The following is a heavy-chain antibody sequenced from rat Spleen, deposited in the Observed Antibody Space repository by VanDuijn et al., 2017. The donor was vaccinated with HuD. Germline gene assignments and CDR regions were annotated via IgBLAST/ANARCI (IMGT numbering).Heavy chain of an antibody. Sequence: EVQLVESDGGLVQPGRSLKLSCAASGFTFSDYYMAWVRQAPTKGLGWVETISYDGSNTYYRDSVKGRFTISRDNAKSTLYLQMDSLRSEDTATYYCARGTGAYWGQGTLVTVSS. CDR3: ARGTGAY. V-gene: IGHV5-29*01. D-gene: IGHD4-3*01. CDR1: GFTFSDYY. CDR2: ISYDGSNT. J-gene: IGHJ3*01.